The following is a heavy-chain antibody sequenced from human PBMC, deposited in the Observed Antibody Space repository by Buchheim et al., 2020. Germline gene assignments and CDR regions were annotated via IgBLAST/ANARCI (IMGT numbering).Heavy chain of an antibody. CDR2: ISYSGTT. Sequence: QLQLQESGPGLVKPSETLSLRCTVSGGSISSRNYYWGWIRQPPGKGLEWIASISYSGTTFYNSSLKSRVTISVDTSKNQFSLKLSSVMAADTAVYYCARHKRCLGGDCTDGEGFDYWGQGTL. D-gene: IGHD2-21*02. V-gene: IGHV4-39*01. CDR1: GGSISSRNYY. J-gene: IGHJ4*02. CDR3: ARHKRCLGGDCTDGEGFDY.